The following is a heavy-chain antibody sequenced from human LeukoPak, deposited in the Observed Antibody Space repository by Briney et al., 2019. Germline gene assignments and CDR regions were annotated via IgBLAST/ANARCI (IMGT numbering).Heavy chain of an antibody. CDR2: ISSSGSTI. CDR3: ARSLSPYYYYYMDV. Sequence: GGSLRLSCAASGFTFSDYYMSWIRQAPGKGLEWVSYISSSGSTIYYADSVKGRFTISRDNAKNSLYLQMNSLRAEDTAVYYCARSLSPYYYYYMDVWGKGTTVTVSS. V-gene: IGHV3-11*01. CDR1: GFTFSDYY. J-gene: IGHJ6*03.